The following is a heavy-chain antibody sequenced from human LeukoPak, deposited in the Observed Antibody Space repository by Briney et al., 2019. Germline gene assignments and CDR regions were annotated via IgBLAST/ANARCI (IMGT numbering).Heavy chain of an antibody. CDR2: IYSSGST. V-gene: IGHV4-4*07. Sequence: PSETLSLTCTVSSGSINNYYWSWIRQPAGKGLEWIGRIYSSGSTNYNPSLKSRVTISIDTSKNQFSLKLSSVTAADTAVYYCARDLCSSTSCYHDYWGQGTLVTVSS. CDR1: SGSINNYY. CDR3: ARDLCSSTSCYHDY. J-gene: IGHJ4*02. D-gene: IGHD2-2*01.